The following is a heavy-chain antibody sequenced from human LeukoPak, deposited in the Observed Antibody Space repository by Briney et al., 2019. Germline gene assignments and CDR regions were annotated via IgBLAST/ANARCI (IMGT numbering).Heavy chain of an antibody. CDR1: GYTFTSYG. V-gene: IGHV1-18*01. J-gene: IGHJ3*02. CDR3: ARVLPGYYYDSSGYVWGDAFDI. Sequence: ASVKVSCKASGYTFTSYGISWVRQAPGQGLEWMGWISAYNGNTNYAQKLQGRVTMTTDTSTSTAYMELRSLRSDDTAVYYCARVLPGYYYDSSGYVWGDAFDIWGQGTMVTVSS. CDR2: ISAYNGNT. D-gene: IGHD3-22*01.